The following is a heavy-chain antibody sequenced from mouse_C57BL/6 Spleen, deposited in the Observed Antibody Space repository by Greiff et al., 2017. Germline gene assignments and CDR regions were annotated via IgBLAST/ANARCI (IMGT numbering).Heavy chain of an antibody. Sequence: QVQLQQPGAELVKPGASVKMSCKASGYTFTSYWITWVKQRPGQGLEWIGDIYPGSGSTNYNEKFKSKAILTVDTSSSTAYMQLSSLTSEDSAVYYCARRGAVVAPYAMDYWGQGTSVTVSS. D-gene: IGHD1-1*01. J-gene: IGHJ4*01. CDR1: GYTFTSYW. CDR3: ARRGAVVAPYAMDY. CDR2: IYPGSGST. V-gene: IGHV1-55*01.